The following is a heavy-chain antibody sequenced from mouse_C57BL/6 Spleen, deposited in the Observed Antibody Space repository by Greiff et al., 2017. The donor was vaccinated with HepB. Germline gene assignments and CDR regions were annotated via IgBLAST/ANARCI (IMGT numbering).Heavy chain of an antibody. Sequence: QVQLQQSGAELVRPGTSVKVSCKASGYAFTNYLIEWVKQRPGQGLEWIGVINPGSGGTNYNEKFKGKATLTADKSSSTAYMQLRSLTSEDSAVYFCARSGMGLHYLDYWGQGTTLTVSS. CDR3: ARSGMGLHYLDY. V-gene: IGHV1-54*01. D-gene: IGHD3-1*01. J-gene: IGHJ2*01. CDR2: INPGSGGT. CDR1: GYAFTNYL.